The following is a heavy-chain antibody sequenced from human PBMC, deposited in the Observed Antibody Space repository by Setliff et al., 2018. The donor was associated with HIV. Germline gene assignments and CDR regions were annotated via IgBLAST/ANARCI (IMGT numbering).Heavy chain of an antibody. J-gene: IGHJ5*02. V-gene: IGHV4-31*03. Sequence: SETLSLTCTVSGGSIGSGGYYWGWIRQHPGKGLEWIGYIYYSGSTYYNPSFKRRLSISVDTSKNQFSLKLSSVTAADTAVYYCARSTYYFDSSGYKYNWFDPWGQGTRVTVSS. CDR1: GGSIGSGGYY. CDR2: IYYSGST. CDR3: ARSTYYFDSSGYKYNWFDP. D-gene: IGHD3-22*01.